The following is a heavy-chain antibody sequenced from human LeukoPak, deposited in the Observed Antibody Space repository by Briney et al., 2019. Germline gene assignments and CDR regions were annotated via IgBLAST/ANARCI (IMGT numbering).Heavy chain of an antibody. CDR2: IDTNTGNP. J-gene: IGHJ4*02. D-gene: IGHD3-22*01. Sequence: ASVKVSCKASGYTFTNYTINWVRLAPGQGLEWMGWIDTNTGNPMYAQGFAGRFVFSSDTSVTTTYLQISSLKAEDTAVYFCTRGRDTTGYFVYWGQGTLVTVSS. CDR1: GYTFTNYT. V-gene: IGHV7-4-1*02. CDR3: TRGRDTTGYFVY.